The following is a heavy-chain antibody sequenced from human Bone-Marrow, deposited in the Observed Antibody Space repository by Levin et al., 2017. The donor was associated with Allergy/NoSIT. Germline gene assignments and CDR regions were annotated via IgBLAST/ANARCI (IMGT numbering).Heavy chain of an antibody. CDR1: GNTLIDLS. D-gene: IGHD6-13*01. Sequence: GGSLRLSCKVSGNTLIDLSMHWVRQALGKGPEWMGGFDPEEGETIYAQNFQGRVTMTEDTSTDTAYMELSSLRSDDTAVYYCAKGPDEASAGPFDYWGQGTLVTVSS. V-gene: IGHV1-24*01. J-gene: IGHJ4*02. CDR3: AKGPDEASAGPFDY. CDR2: FDPEEGET.